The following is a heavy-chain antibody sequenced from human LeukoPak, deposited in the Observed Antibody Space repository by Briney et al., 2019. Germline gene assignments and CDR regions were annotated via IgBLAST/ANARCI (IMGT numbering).Heavy chain of an antibody. Sequence: SETLSLTCGVSGDSISSGNYWNWVRQPPGKGLEWIGDIYQSGITNYNPSLKSRVTMSADKSKNEFSLKLDSVTAADTAVYYCARGPRPRGGWFYFDYWGQGILVTVSS. CDR2: IYQSGIT. J-gene: IGHJ4*02. CDR1: GDSISSGNY. CDR3: ARGPRPRGGWFYFDY. V-gene: IGHV4-4*02. D-gene: IGHD6-19*01.